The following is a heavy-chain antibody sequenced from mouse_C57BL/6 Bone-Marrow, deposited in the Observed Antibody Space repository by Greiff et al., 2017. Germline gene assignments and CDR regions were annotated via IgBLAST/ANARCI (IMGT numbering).Heavy chain of an antibody. V-gene: IGHV1-81*01. Sequence: VQLQQSGAELAKPGASVKLSCKASGYTFTSYGISWVKQSTGKGLEWIGEINPRSGNTYYNEKFKGQATLTADKSSSTAYLELRSLTSEDSAVSVCARGIYCDYDAGFAYWGQGTLVTVSA. CDR1: GYTFTSYG. D-gene: IGHD2-4*01. CDR2: INPRSGNT. J-gene: IGHJ3*01. CDR3: ARGIYCDYDAGFAY.